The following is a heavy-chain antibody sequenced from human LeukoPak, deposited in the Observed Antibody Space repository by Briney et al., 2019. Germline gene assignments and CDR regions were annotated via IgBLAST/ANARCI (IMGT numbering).Heavy chain of an antibody. Sequence: GGSLRLSCAASGFTFSSYSMNWVRQAPGEGLEWVSYISSSSSTIYYADSVKGRFTISRDNAKNSLYLQMNSLRAEDTAVYYCARDGCSSTSCYFDPWGQGTLVTVSS. V-gene: IGHV3-48*01. CDR2: ISSSSSTI. CDR1: GFTFSSYS. D-gene: IGHD2-2*01. CDR3: ARDGCSSTSCYFDP. J-gene: IGHJ5*02.